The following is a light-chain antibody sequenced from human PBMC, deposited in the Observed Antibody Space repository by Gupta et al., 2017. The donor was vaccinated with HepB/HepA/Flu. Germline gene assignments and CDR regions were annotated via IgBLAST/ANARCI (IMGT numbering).Light chain of an antibody. Sequence: IQMTQSPSSLSASVRDRVTITCQASQDISNYLNWYQVKPGKAPKLLIDDASNLETGVPSRFRGSGSGTHFTFTISSLQPEDIATYYCQQYDNLPLTFGGGTKVEIK. V-gene: IGKV1-33*01. CDR2: DAS. CDR3: QQYDNLPLT. CDR1: QDISNY. J-gene: IGKJ4*01.